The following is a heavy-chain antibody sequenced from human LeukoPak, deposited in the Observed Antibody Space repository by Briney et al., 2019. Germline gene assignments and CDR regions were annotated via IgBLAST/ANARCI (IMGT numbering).Heavy chain of an antibody. CDR1: GFTFSSYW. J-gene: IGHJ4*02. V-gene: IGHV3-21*01. CDR2: ISSSSSYI. CDR3: ARYYYDSSGYYL. D-gene: IGHD3-22*01. Sequence: PGGSLRLSCAASGFTFSSYWMSWVRQAPGKGLEWVSSISSSSSYIYYADSVKGRFTISRDNAKNSLYLQMNSLRAEDTAVYYCARYYYDSSGYYLWGQGTLVTVSS.